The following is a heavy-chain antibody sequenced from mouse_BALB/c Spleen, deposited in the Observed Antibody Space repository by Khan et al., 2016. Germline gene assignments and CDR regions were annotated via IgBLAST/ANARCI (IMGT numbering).Heavy chain of an antibody. J-gene: IGHJ1*01. CDR1: GDSITSGY. CDR2: ISYSGST. Sequence: EVQLQESGPSLVKPSQTLSLTCSVTGDSITSGYWNWIRKFPGNTLEYMGYISYSGSTYYNPSLKSRISITRDTSKNPYYLQLNSVTTEDTATFYSASDYSHIYWYFDVWGAGTTVTVSS. V-gene: IGHV3-8*02. D-gene: IGHD2-12*01. CDR3: ASDYSHIYWYFDV.